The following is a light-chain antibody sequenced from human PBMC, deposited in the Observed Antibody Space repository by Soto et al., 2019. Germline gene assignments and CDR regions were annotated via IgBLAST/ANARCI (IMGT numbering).Light chain of an antibody. CDR1: QDIGTV. CDR3: QHYFSYPLT. V-gene: IGKV1-8*01. Sequence: AIRMTQSPSSLSAYIGDTVAITCRASQDIGTVVAWYQQKPGRAPKVLISGASSLEYGVPSRFRGSGSRTDFTLTITYVHSEDFATYYWQHYFSYPLTFGQGTRLEMK. CDR2: GAS. J-gene: IGKJ5*01.